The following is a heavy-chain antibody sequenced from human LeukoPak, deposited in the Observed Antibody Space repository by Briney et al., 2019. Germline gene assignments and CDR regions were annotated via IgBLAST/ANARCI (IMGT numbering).Heavy chain of an antibody. J-gene: IGHJ4*02. CDR3: ATVENSGSLRDY. Sequence: PSETLSLTCTVSGGSISSSSYYWGWIRQPPGKGLEWIGEINHSGSTNYNPSLKSRVTISVDTSKNQFSLKLSSVTAADTAVYYCATVENSGSLRDYWGQGTLVTVSS. D-gene: IGHD1-26*01. CDR2: INHSGST. CDR1: GGSISSSSYY. V-gene: IGHV4-39*07.